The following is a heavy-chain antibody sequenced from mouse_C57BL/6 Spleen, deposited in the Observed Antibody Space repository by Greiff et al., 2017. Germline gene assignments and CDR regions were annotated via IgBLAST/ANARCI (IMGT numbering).Heavy chain of an antibody. CDR1: GFSLTSYG. CDR2: IWGGGST. J-gene: IGHJ3*01. D-gene: IGHD2-3*01. Sequence: VMLVESGPGLVAPSQSLSITCTVSGFSLTSYGVDWVRQPPGQGLEWLGVIWGGGSTNYNSALMSRLSISKDNSTRQVFLKMNSLQTADTALYYCSVYDGYYFAYWGQGTMVTVSA. CDR3: SVYDGYYFAY. V-gene: IGHV2-9*01.